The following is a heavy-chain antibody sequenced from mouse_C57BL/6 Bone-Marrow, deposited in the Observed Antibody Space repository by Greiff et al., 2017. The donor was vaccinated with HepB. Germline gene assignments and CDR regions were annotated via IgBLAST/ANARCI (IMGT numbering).Heavy chain of an antibody. CDR3: VRLGRGFDY. J-gene: IGHJ2*01. CDR2: IRSKSNNYAT. V-gene: IGHV10-1*01. Sequence: DVQLVESGGGLVQPKGSLKLSCAASGFSFNTYAMNWVRQAPGKGLEWVARIRSKSNNYATYYADSVKDRFTISRDDSESMLYLQMNNLKTEDTAMYYCVRLGRGFDYWGQGTTLTVSS. CDR1: GFSFNTYA. D-gene: IGHD4-1*01.